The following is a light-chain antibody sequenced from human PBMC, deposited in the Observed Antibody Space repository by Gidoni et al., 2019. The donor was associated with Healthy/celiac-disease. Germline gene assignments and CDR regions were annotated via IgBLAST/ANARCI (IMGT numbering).Light chain of an antibody. V-gene: IGKV1-39*01. J-gene: IGKJ1*01. Sequence: DIQMTQSPSSLSASVGDRVTITCRASQSISSYLNWYQQKPGKAPKLLIYAASSLQSGVPSRFSGSGSETDFTLTISSLQPEDFATYYCQQSYSTQTFXXXTKVEIK. CDR2: AAS. CDR1: QSISSY. CDR3: QQSYSTQT.